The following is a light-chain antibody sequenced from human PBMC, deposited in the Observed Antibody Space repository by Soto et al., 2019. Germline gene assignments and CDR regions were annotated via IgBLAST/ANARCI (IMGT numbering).Light chain of an antibody. CDR1: SSDVGRHNA. J-gene: IGLJ1*01. CDR2: DVS. CDR3: STYRGGGSYV. Sequence: QSVLTQPASVSGSPGQSITISCSGTSSDVGRHNAVSWYQQHPGKVPQLMIYDVSIRPSGISERLFASKSGNMASPTISGLQAEDEADYYCSTYRGGGSYVFGTGTKVTVL. V-gene: IGLV2-14*03.